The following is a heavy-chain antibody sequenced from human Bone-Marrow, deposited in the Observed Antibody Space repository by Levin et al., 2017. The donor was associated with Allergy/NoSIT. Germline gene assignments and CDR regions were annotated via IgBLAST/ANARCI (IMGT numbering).Heavy chain of an antibody. D-gene: IGHD3-10*01. J-gene: IGHJ5*02. CDR2: IDWDDDK. CDR1: GFSLSTSGMC. Sequence: SGPTLVKPTQTLTLTCTFSGFSLSTSGMCVSWIRQPPGKALEWLARIDWDDDKYYSTSLKTRLTISKDTSKNQVVLTMTNMDPVDTATYYCARIYYYGSGRTNWFDPWGQGTLVTVSS. V-gene: IGHV2-70*11. CDR3: ARIYYYGSGRTNWFDP.